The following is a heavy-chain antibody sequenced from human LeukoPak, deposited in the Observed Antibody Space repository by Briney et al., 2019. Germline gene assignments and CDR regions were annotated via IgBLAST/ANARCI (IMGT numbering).Heavy chain of an antibody. J-gene: IGHJ3*02. CDR2: IFYNGNT. D-gene: IGHD3-10*01. Sequence: SSETLSLTCTVSGGSISIGGYYWSWIRQHPGKGLVWIGYIFYNGNTYYNPSLKSRLTISGDMSENQFSLRLTSVTAADTAVYFCVRNFDSYNAFDIWGQGTMVTVSS. CDR3: VRNFDSYNAFDI. V-gene: IGHV4-31*03. CDR1: GGSISIGGYY.